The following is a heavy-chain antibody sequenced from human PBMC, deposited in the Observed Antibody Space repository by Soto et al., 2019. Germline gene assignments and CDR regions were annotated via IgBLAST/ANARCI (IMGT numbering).Heavy chain of an antibody. CDR1: GFTFSNAW. CDR3: TTDTVCDN. J-gene: IGHJ4*02. Sequence: PGGSLRLSCAASGFTFSNAWMNWARQAPGKGLEWVGRIKSMPDGGTADYAAPLKGRFTISRDDSKNTLFLQMNSLKTEDTAVYYCTTDTVCDNWGEGTLVTVSS. CDR2: IKSMPDGGTA. V-gene: IGHV3-15*07. D-gene: IGHD3-16*01.